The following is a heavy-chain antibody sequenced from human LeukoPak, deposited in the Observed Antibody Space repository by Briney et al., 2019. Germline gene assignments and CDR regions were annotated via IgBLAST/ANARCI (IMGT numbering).Heavy chain of an antibody. CDR1: GDSISSSNW. CDR2: IYHSGST. CDR3: AGHVLYYYGSGRLPAAFDI. J-gene: IGHJ3*02. V-gene: IGHV4-4*02. Sequence: SETLSLTCAVSGDSISSSNWWSWVRQPPGKGLEWIGEIYHSGSTSYNPSLKSRVTISVDTSKNQFSLKLSSVTAADTAVYYCAGHVLYYYGSGRLPAAFDIWGQGTMVTVSS. D-gene: IGHD3-10*01.